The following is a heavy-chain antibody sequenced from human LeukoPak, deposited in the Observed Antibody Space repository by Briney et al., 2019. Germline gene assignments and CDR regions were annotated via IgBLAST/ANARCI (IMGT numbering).Heavy chain of an antibody. Sequence: KCSETLSLTCTLSGDSISRDYWSCLPQPAGKGLEWIGVNDTSRSTDYNPTLKSRVTMSVDTSKNQLHLELTSVTAADTGKYYSARGPRVSGTANFDYWGQGTLVTVSS. V-gene: IGHV4-4*07. J-gene: IGHJ4*02. CDR2: NDTSRST. D-gene: IGHD1-20*01. CDR3: ARGPRVSGTANFDY. CDR1: GDSISRDY.